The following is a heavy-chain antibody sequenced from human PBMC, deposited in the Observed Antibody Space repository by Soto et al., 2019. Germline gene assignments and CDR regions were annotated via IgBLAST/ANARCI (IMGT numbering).Heavy chain of an antibody. CDR2: TYYRSKWYN. V-gene: IGHV6-1*01. J-gene: IGHJ4*02. Sequence: SQTLSLTCAISGDSVSSNSAAWNWIRQSPSRGLEWLGRTYYRSKWYNDYGVSVKSRITINPDTSKNQFSLQLGSVHPEEPAGYYWPRDPPAFHSAFASWGQGPLVTV. CDR3: PRDPPAFHSAFAS. CDR1: GDSVSSNSAA. D-gene: IGHD4-4*01.